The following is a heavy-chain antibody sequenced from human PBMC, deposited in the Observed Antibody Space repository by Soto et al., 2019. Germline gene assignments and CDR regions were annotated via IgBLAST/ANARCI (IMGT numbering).Heavy chain of an antibody. V-gene: IGHV3-9*01. D-gene: IGHD6-13*01. CDR2: ISWNSGSI. J-gene: IGHJ4*02. CDR3: AKTLGYDAPFDY. CDR1: GFTVDDYA. Sequence: EVQLVESGGGLVQPGRSLRLSCAASGFTVDDYAMHWVRHAPGKGLEWVSGISWNSGSIGYADSVKGRFTISRDNAKNSLYLQMNSLRAEDTAVYYCAKTLGYDAPFDYWGQGTLVTVSS.